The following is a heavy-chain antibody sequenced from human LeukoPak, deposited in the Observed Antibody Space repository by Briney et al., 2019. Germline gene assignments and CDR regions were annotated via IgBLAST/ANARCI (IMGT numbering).Heavy chain of an antibody. J-gene: IGHJ6*02. V-gene: IGHV1-2*02. D-gene: IGHD6-19*01. Sequence: ASVKVSCKASGYTFTSYGISWVRQAPGQGLEWMGWINPNSGGTNYAQKFQGRVTMTRDTSISSAYMELSRLRSDDTAVYYCARDLGQVFSTAVADYYGMDVWGQGTTVTVSS. CDR3: ARDLGQVFSTAVADYYGMDV. CDR2: INPNSGGT. CDR1: GYTFTSYG.